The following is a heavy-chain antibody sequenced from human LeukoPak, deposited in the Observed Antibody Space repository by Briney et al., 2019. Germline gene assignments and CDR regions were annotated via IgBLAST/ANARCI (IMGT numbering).Heavy chain of an antibody. V-gene: IGHV4-34*01. CDR1: GGSFSAYY. CDR2: IYHSGST. CDR3: ARVTLTTTARAFDI. Sequence: PSETLSLTCAVYGGSFSAYYWSWIRQPPGKGLEWIGEIYHSGSTNYNPSLKSRVTISVDTSKNQFSLKLSSVTAADTAVYYCARVTLTTTARAFDIWGQGTMVTVSS. D-gene: IGHD1-14*01. J-gene: IGHJ3*02.